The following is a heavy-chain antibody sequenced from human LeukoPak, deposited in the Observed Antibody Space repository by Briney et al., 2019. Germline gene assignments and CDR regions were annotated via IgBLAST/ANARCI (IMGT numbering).Heavy chain of an antibody. Sequence: SETLSLTCTVSGGSISSYYWSWIRHPPGKGLEWIGYIYYSGSTNYNPSLKSRVTISVDTCKNQFSLKLNSVTAADTAVYYCARHGSSWYWYYWGQGTLVTVSS. CDR2: IYYSGST. D-gene: IGHD6-13*01. CDR3: ARHGSSWYWYY. CDR1: GGSISSYY. J-gene: IGHJ4*02. V-gene: IGHV4-59*08.